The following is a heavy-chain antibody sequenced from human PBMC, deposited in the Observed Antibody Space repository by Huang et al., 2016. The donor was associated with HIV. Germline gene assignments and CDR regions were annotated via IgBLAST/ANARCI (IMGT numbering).Heavy chain of an antibody. Sequence: QVQLQESGPGLVKPSETLSLTCTVSGGSISSYYWSWLRQPPGKGLECIGYIYYMGSNNSNPSLKSRVTISVDTTKNQFSLKLRSVTAADTAVYYCARGPSPWLQEAFDIWGQGTMVTVSS. V-gene: IGHV4-59*01. CDR1: GGSISSYY. CDR3: ARGPSPWLQEAFDI. CDR2: IYYMGSN. D-gene: IGHD5-12*01. J-gene: IGHJ3*02.